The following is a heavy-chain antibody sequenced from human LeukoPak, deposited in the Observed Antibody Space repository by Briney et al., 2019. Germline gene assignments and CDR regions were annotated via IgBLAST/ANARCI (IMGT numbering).Heavy chain of an antibody. V-gene: IGHV3-21*01. CDR3: AKEIWPTVTTPGHTHFDY. Sequence: PGGSLRLSCAASGFTFSTYRMNWVRQVPGKGLEWVSSISSSSSYIYYADSVKGRFTISRDNSKNTLCLQMNSLRAEDTAVYYCAKEIWPTVTTPGHTHFDYWGQGTLVTVSS. CDR1: GFTFSTYR. J-gene: IGHJ4*02. CDR2: ISSSSSYI. D-gene: IGHD4-17*01.